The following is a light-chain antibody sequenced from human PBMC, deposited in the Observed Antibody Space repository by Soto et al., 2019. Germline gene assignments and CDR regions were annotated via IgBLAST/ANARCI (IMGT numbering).Light chain of an antibody. Sequence: DIVMTQSPDSLAVSLGERATTNCKSSQSVLYSSNNNNYLAWYQQRPGQPPKLLIYWASTRESGVPDRFSGSGSGTDFTLTIRSLQAEDLAVYYCLQYYSTPRTFGQGTKVEIK. CDR2: WAS. CDR1: QSVLYSSNNNNY. CDR3: LQYYSTPRT. V-gene: IGKV4-1*01. J-gene: IGKJ1*01.